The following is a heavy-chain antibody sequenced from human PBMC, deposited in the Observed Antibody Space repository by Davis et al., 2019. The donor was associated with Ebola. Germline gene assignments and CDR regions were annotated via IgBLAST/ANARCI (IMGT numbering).Heavy chain of an antibody. V-gene: IGHV1-18*04. CDR2: ISAYNGNT. J-gene: IGHJ3*02. D-gene: IGHD3-10*01. CDR1: AYTFTTYG. CDR3: ARELTGPDAFDI. Sequence: AASVKVSCKASAYTFTTYGISWVRQPPGQGLEWMGWISAYNGNTYYAQKLQDRVTMTTDTSTSTAYMELRSLRSDDTAVYYCARELTGPDAFDIWGQGTMVTVSS.